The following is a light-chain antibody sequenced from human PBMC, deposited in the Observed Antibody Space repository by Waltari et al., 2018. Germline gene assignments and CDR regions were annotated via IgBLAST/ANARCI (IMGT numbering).Light chain of an antibody. V-gene: IGKV3-20*01. CDR1: QSVSSSY. CDR2: GAS. Sequence: EIVLTQSPGTLSLSPGERATLSCRASQSVSSSYLAWYQQKPGQAPRLLIYGASSRATGIPDRFSGRGSGTDFTLTISRLEPEDFAVYYCQQYGSSPPNTFGPGTKVDIK. CDR3: QQYGSSPPNT. J-gene: IGKJ3*01.